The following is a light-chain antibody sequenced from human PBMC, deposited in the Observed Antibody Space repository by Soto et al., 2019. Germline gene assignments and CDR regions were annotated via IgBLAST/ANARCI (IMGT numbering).Light chain of an antibody. J-gene: IGKJ3*01. V-gene: IGKV3-20*01. Sequence: EIVLTQSPATLSLSPGERATLSCRASQSVSSYLAWYQQKPGQAPRLLICGASTRATGIPDRFSGSGSGSDFTLIISRLEPEDFAVYFCQQYGVSPQSFGPGTKVDIK. CDR1: QSVSSY. CDR3: QQYGVSPQS. CDR2: GAS.